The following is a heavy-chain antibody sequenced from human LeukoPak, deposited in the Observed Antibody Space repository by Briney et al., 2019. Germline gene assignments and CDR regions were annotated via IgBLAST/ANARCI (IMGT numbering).Heavy chain of an antibody. CDR1: GYTFTGYS. CDR2: INIYTGNP. D-gene: IGHD5-24*01. J-gene: IGHJ4*02. CDR3: ARDAATINFDY. Sequence: WASVKVSCKASGYTFTGYSINWVRQAPGQGLEWMGWINIYTGNPTYAQGFTGRFVFSLDTSVSTAYLQISSLKAEDTAVYYCARDAATINFDYWGQGTLVTVSS. V-gene: IGHV7-4-1*02.